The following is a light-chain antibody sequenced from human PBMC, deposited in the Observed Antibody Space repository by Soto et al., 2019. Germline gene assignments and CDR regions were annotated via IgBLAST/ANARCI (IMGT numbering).Light chain of an antibody. CDR1: QSLLHSNGYNY. CDR3: MQALQTPLT. V-gene: IGKV2-28*01. CDR2: LGS. J-gene: IGKJ4*01. Sequence: DIVMTQSPLSLPVTPGEPASISCRSSQSLLHSNGYNYLDWYLQKPGQSPQLLIYLGSNRASGGXDXCSGSGSGTDFTLKISRVEAEDVGVYYCMQALQTPLTFGGGTKVEIK.